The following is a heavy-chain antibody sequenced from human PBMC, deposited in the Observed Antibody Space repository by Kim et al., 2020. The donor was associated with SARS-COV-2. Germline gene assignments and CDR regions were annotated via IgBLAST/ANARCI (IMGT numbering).Heavy chain of an antibody. CDR3: ARTDYYYGMDV. J-gene: IGHJ6*02. CDR2: IYYSGST. V-gene: IGHV4-59*08. CDR1: GGSISSYY. Sequence: SETLSLTCTVSGGSISSYYWSWIRQPPGKGLEWIGYIYYSGSTNYNPSLKSRVTISVDTSKNQFSLKLSSVTAADTAVYYCARTDYYYGMDVWGQGTTVTVSS.